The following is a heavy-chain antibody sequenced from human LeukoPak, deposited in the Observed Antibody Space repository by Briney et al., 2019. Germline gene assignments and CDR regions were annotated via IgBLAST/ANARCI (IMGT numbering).Heavy chain of an antibody. CDR2: IRGSGDST. Sequence: GGSLRLSCVASGFTLSSYAMSWVRQAPGKGLDWVSGIRGSGDSTYYADSVKGRFTISRDNSKNTLYLQMNSLRAEDTAVYYCAKEPWSFDYWGQGTLVTVSS. J-gene: IGHJ4*02. V-gene: IGHV3-23*01. CDR1: GFTLSSYA. D-gene: IGHD2-8*02. CDR3: AKEPWSFDY.